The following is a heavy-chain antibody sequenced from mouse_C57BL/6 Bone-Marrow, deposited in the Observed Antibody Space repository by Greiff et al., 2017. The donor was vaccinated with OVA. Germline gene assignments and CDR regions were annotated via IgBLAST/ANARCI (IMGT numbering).Heavy chain of an antibody. CDR2: IRSKSNNYAT. CDR1: GFSFNTYA. D-gene: IGHD1-1*01. CDR3: VRLGSSRYYAMDY. Sequence: EVQLVESGGGLVQPKGSLKLSCAASGFSFNTYAMNWVRQAPGTGLEWVARIRSKSNNYATYYADSVKDRFTISRDDSESMLYLQMNNLKTEDTAMYYCVRLGSSRYYAMDYWGQGTSVTVSS. V-gene: IGHV10-1*01. J-gene: IGHJ4*01.